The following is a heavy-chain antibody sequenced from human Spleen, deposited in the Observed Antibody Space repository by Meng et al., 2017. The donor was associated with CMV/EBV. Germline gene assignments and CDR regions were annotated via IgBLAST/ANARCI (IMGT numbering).Heavy chain of an antibody. CDR1: FTVSGNY. D-gene: IGHD3-22*01. V-gene: IGHV3-66*02. Sequence: FTVSGNYMSWVSRAPGKGLEWVLVIYSGGSTYYADSVKGRLTISRDNSKNTLYLQMNSLRAEDTAVYYCARKPPYYYDTSGSFGFDPWGQGTLVTVSS. J-gene: IGHJ5*02. CDR3: ARKPPYYYDTSGSFGFDP. CDR2: IYSGGST.